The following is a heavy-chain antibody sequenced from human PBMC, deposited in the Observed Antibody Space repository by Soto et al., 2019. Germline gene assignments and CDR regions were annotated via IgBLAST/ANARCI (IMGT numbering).Heavy chain of an antibody. CDR1: GYTFTGYY. CDR2: INPNSGGT. Sequence: GASLKVSCKASGYTFTGYYMHWVRQAPGQGLEWMGWINPNSGGTNYAQKFQGRVTMTRDTSISTAYMELSRLRSDDTAVYYCARDADYAWGSYRRPRAAWLDPWGQGTLVTVSS. D-gene: IGHD3-16*01. CDR3: ARDADYAWGSYRRPRAAWLDP. V-gene: IGHV1-2*02. J-gene: IGHJ5*02.